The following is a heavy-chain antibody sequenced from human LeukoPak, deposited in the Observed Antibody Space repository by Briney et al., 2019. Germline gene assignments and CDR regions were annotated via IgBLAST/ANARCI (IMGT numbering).Heavy chain of an antibody. CDR1: DGSLSRGDSY. CDR2: IFYSGNT. Sequence: SETLSLTCTVSDGSLSRGDSYWSWIRQPPGKGLEWLPYIFYSGNTYYKPTLKSRVTISVDTSKNQFSLKLSSVTAADTAVYDCAREGAVDIVATIPYYYYYMDVWGKGTTVTVSS. V-gene: IGHV4-30-4*01. J-gene: IGHJ6*03. CDR3: AREGAVDIVATIPYYYYYMDV. D-gene: IGHD5-12*01.